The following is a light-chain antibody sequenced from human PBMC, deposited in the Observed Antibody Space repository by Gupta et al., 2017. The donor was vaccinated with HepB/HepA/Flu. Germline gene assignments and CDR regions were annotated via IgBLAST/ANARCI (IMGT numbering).Light chain of an antibody. J-gene: IGKJ2*01. CDR1: ESISSY. CDR3: QQTYSTPRT. CDR2: AAS. V-gene: IGKV1-39*01. Sequence: DIQMTQSPSSLSASVEDRVTITCRASESISSYLNWYQQKPGKAPQLLIYAASSLQSGVPSRFSGSGSGTDFTLTISSLQPEDFATYYCQQTYSTPRTFGQGTKLEIK.